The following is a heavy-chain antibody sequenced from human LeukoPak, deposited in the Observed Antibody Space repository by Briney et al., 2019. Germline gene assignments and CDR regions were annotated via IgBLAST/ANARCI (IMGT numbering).Heavy chain of an antibody. J-gene: IGHJ3*02. CDR2: IRYDGSNK. D-gene: IGHD2-2*01. V-gene: IGHV3-30*02. Sequence: GGSLRLSCAASGFTFSSYGMHWVRQAPGKGLEWVAFIRYDGSNKYYADSVKGRFTIPRDNSKNTLYLQMNSLRAEDTAVYYCAKVAWDFCSSTSCRYAFDIWGQGTMVTVSS. CDR1: GFTFSSYG. CDR3: AKVAWDFCSSTSCRYAFDI.